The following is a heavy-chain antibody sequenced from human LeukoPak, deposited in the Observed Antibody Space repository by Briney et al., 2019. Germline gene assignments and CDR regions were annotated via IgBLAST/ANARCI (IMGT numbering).Heavy chain of an antibody. D-gene: IGHD2-2*01. CDR2: FDPEDGET. CDR1: GYTLTELS. Sequence: ASVKVSCKVSGYTLTELSMHWVRQAPGKGLEWMGGFDPEDGETIYAQKFQGRVTITRNTSISTAYMELSSLRSEDTAVYYCARLYCSSTSCYDVSWFDPWGQGTLVTVSS. V-gene: IGHV1-24*01. J-gene: IGHJ5*02. CDR3: ARLYCSSTSCYDVSWFDP.